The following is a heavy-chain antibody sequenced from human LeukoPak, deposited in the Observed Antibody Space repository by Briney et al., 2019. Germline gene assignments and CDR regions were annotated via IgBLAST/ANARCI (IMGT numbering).Heavy chain of an antibody. CDR3: ARDFAFDI. CDR1: GFASRFTFTNYV. V-gene: IGHV3-21*06. Sequence: GGSLRLSCAASGFASRFTFTNYVMNWVRQAPGKGLGWVSYISSDSNYIYYADSVKGRFTISRDNAKNSLYLQMKSLRVEDTAVYYCARDFAFDIWGHGTMVTVSS. J-gene: IGHJ3*02. CDR2: ISSDSNYI.